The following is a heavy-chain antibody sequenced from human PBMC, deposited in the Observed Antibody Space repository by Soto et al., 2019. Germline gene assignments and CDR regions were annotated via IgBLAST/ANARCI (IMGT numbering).Heavy chain of an antibody. V-gene: IGHV4-59*08. J-gene: IGHJ6*02. D-gene: IGHD2-2*01. CDR3: ARHPGYCSGSNCYGYYTMDV. CDR2: IYYSGST. Sequence: SETLSLTCTVSGGSISSYYWSWIRQHPGKGLEWIGYIYYSGSTYYNPSLESRVTISVDTSKNQFSLELSSVTAADTAVYSCARHPGYCSGSNCYGYYTMDVWGQGTTVTVSS. CDR1: GGSISSYY.